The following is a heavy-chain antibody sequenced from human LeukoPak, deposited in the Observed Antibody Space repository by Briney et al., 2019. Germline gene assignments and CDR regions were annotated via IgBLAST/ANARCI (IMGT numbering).Heavy chain of an antibody. CDR3: ARDGAFGVVILAA. CDR2: ISSSSSTI. D-gene: IGHD3-3*01. CDR1: GFTFSSYS. Sequence: GGSLRLSCAASGFTFSSYSMNWVRQAPGKGLEWVSYISSSSSTIYHADSVKGRFTISRDNAKNSLYLQMNSLRAEDTAVYYCARDGAFGVVILAAWGQGTLVTVSS. J-gene: IGHJ5*02. V-gene: IGHV3-48*01.